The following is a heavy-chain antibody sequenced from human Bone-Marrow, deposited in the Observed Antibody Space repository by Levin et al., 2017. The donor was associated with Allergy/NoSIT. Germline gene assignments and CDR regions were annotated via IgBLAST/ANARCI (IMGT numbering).Heavy chain of an antibody. CDR1: GYSFTSYW. J-gene: IGHJ4*02. CDR3: ATSGYRWFY. Sequence: ASVKVSCQGSGYSFTSYWISWVRQMPGKGLEWMGRIYPSDSQTNYSPSFQGHVTIPVDKSINTAYLQWLSLKASDSAVYYCATSGYRWFYWGQGTLISVSS. CDR2: IYPSDSQT. V-gene: IGHV5-10-1*01. D-gene: IGHD5-12*01.